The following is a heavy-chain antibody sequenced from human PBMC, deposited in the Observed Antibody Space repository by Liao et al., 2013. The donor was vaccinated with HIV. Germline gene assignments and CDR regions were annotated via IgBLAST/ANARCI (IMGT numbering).Heavy chain of an antibody. Sequence: QVQLQESGPGLVKPSETLSLTCTVSGGSISSYYWGWIRQPPGKGLEWIGSIYYSGSTYYNPSLKSRVTISVDTSKNQFSLKLSSVTAADTAVYYCARDVGDNDAFDIWAKGQWSPSLQ. CDR2: IYYSGST. V-gene: IGHV4-39*07. CDR3: ARDVGDNDAFDI. CDR1: GGSISSYY. J-gene: IGHJ3*02. D-gene: IGHD3-16*01.